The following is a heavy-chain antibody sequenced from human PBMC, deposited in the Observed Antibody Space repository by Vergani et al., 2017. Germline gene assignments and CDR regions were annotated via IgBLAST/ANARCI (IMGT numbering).Heavy chain of an antibody. D-gene: IGHD1-26*01. CDR1: GFTFSSYA. Sequence: EVQLLESGGGLVQPGGSLRLSCAASGFTFSSYAMSWVRQAPGKGLEWVSAISGSGGSTYYADSVKGRFTISRDNSKNTLYLQMNSLRAEDTAVYYCAKNSGGYYGPKSYGWSYYYYMDVWGKGTTVTVSS. V-gene: IGHV3-23*01. CDR3: AKNSGGYYGPKSYGWSYYYYMDV. J-gene: IGHJ6*03. CDR2: ISGSGGST.